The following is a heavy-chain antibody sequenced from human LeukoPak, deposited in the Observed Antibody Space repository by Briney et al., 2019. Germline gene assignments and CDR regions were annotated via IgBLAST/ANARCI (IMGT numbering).Heavy chain of an antibody. J-gene: IGHJ6*02. CDR3: APRVEFYYYGMDV. Sequence: ASVKVSCKASGYTFTSYYMHWVRQAPGQGLEWMGIIIPSGGSTSYAQKFQGRVTMTRDTSTSTVYMELSSLRAEDTAVYYCAPRVEFYYYGMDVWGQGTTVTVSS. CDR2: IIPSGGST. D-gene: IGHD5-24*01. V-gene: IGHV1-46*01. CDR1: GYTFTSYY.